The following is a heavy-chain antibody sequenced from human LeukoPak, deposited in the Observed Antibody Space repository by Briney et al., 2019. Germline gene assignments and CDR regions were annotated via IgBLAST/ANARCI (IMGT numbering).Heavy chain of an antibody. V-gene: IGHV4-59*08. Sequence: SETLSLTCTVSGGSISSYYWSWIRQPPGKGLEWIGYIYYSGSTNYNPSLKSRVTISVDTSKNQFSLKLSSVTAADTAVYYCARGYFSSWYCNWFDPWGQGTLVAVSS. D-gene: IGHD6-13*01. CDR1: GGSISSYY. CDR3: ARGYFSSWYCNWFDP. J-gene: IGHJ5*02. CDR2: IYYSGST.